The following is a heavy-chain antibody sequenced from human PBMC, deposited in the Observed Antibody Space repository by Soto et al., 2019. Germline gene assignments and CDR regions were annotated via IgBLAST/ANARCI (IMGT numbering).Heavy chain of an antibody. CDR1: GGSVTGYY. D-gene: IGHD6-13*01. CDR2: FHYTGST. Sequence: QVQLQESGPGLVKPSETLSLTCTVSGGSVTGYYWSWIRQPPGKGLEWIGYFHYTGSTNYNPSLKSLVIISGDTSKNEFSLKVGSVTAADTAVYYCARHRIAAAAVWCFDLWGRGTLVTVSS. CDR3: ARHRIAAAAVWCFDL. V-gene: IGHV4-59*08. J-gene: IGHJ2*01.